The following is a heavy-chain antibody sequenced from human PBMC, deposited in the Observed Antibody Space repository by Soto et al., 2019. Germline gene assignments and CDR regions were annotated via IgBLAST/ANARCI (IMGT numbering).Heavy chain of an antibody. D-gene: IGHD2-2*01. CDR1: GGSISSYY. Sequence: SDTLSLTCTVSGGSISSYYWSWIRQPPGKGLEWIGYIYYSGSTNYNPSLKSRVTISVDTSKNQFSLKLSSVTTADTAVYYCARDNYPIPAAPYNWFDPWGQGTLVTVSS. CDR3: ARDNYPIPAAPYNWFDP. CDR2: IYYSGST. J-gene: IGHJ5*02. V-gene: IGHV4-59*01.